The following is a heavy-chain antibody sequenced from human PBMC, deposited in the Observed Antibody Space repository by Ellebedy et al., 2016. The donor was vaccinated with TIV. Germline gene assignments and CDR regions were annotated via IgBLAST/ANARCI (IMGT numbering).Heavy chain of an antibody. J-gene: IGHJ4*02. CDR1: GYTFTSYG. Sequence: ASVKVSXXASGYTFTSYGISWVRQAPGQGLEWMGWISAYNGNTNYAQKLQGRVTMTTDTSTSTAYMELRSLRSDDTAVYYCARDQEEALFDYWGQGTLVTVSS. V-gene: IGHV1-18*04. CDR2: ISAYNGNT. CDR3: ARDQEEALFDY.